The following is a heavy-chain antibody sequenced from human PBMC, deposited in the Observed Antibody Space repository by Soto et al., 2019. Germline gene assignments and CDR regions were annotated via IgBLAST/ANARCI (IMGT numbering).Heavy chain of an antibody. CDR1: GGTFRTSA. Sequence: QVQLVQSGAEVKKPGSSVKVSCKTSGGTFRTSAISWVRQAPGQGLEWMGGIMPVFPTADYAQKFQGRVTITADESTSTAYMELSSLRSEDTAVYYCARDKARQQLGGNYYYIMDVGGQGTTVTVSS. CDR2: IMPVFPTA. J-gene: IGHJ6*01. D-gene: IGHD3-3*02. CDR3: ARDKARQQLGGNYYYIMDV. V-gene: IGHV1-69*12.